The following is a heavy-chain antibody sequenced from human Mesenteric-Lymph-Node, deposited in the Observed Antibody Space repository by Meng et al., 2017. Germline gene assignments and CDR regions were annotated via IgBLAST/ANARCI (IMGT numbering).Heavy chain of an antibody. Sequence: QVQPVQSGAEVKEPGSSVKVSCKASGATFSSYAISWVRQAPGQGLECMGAIVPMYNKANYVQKFQGRVTITADESANTVYMELGSLRSDDTAVYYCARDYVGTAGTGWYFDLWGRGTLVTVSS. D-gene: IGHD1-1*01. CDR2: IVPMYNKA. J-gene: IGHJ2*01. V-gene: IGHV1-69*01. CDR1: GATFSSYA. CDR3: ARDYVGTAGTGWYFDL.